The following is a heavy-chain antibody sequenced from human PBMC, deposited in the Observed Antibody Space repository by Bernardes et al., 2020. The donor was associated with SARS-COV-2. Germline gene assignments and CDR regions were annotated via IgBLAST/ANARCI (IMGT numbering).Heavy chain of an antibody. Sequence: ASVKVSCKASGYTFTSYGISWVRQAPGQGLEWMGWISAYNGNTNYAQKLQGRVTMTTDTSTSTAYMELRNLRSDDTAVYYCARDSRFVEWLSPDDAFAIWGQGTMVT. D-gene: IGHD3-3*01. J-gene: IGHJ3*02. V-gene: IGHV1-18*04. CDR3: ARDSRFVEWLSPDDAFAI. CDR2: ISAYNGNT. CDR1: GYTFTSYG.